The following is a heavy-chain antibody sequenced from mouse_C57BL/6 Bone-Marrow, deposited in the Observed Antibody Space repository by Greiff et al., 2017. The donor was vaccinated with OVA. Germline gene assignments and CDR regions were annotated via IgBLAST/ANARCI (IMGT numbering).Heavy chain of an antibody. V-gene: IGHV5-12*01. CDR1: GFTFSDYY. CDR2: ISNGGGST. Sequence: EVKLVESGGGLVQPGGSLKLSCAASGFTFSDYYMYWVRQTPEKRLEWVAYISNGGGSTYYPDTVKGRFTISRDNAKNTLYLQMSRLKSEDTAMYYCARNHWYFDVWGTGTTVTVSS. CDR3: ARNHWYFDV. J-gene: IGHJ1*03.